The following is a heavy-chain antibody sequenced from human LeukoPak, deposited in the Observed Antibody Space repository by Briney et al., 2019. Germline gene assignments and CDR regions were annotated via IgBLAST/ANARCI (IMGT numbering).Heavy chain of an antibody. J-gene: IGHJ6*02. V-gene: IGHV4-34*01. CDR3: ATLQDYDILTGLYGMDV. CDR1: GDSISSSY. Sequence: SETLSLTCTVSGDSISSSYWSWIRQPPGKGLEWIGEINHSGSTNYNPSLKSRVTISVDTSKNQFSLKLSSVTAADTAVYYCATLQDYDILTGLYGMDVWGQGTTVTVSS. D-gene: IGHD3-9*01. CDR2: INHSGST.